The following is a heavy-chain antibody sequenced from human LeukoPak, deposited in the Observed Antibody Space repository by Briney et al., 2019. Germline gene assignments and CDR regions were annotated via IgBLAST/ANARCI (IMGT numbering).Heavy chain of an antibody. Sequence: QTGGSLRLSCAASGFTLSTFWMSWVRQAPGKGLEWVANINQGGSEKYYVDSVRGRFTISRDNAKNSLYLQMNSLRADDTAVYYCARDVTALDSWGQGTLVTVSS. J-gene: IGHJ4*02. D-gene: IGHD2-2*01. CDR2: INQGGSEK. V-gene: IGHV3-7*01. CDR1: GFTLSTFW. CDR3: ARDVTALDS.